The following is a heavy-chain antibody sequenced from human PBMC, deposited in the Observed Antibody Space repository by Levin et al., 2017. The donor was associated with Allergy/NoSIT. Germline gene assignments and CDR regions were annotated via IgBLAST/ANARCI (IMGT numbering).Heavy chain of an antibody. CDR1: GYTFTAYY. Sequence: ASVKVSCKTSGYTFTAYYMHWVRQAPGQGLEWMGWINPNSGDTDYAQKFQGRVTMTRDTSISTAYMELSRLRSDDTAVYYCARDRTDCSSTSCYFYFDYWGQGTLVTVSS. D-gene: IGHD2-2*01. CDR2: INPNSGDT. J-gene: IGHJ4*02. V-gene: IGHV1-2*02. CDR3: ARDRTDCSSTSCYFYFDY.